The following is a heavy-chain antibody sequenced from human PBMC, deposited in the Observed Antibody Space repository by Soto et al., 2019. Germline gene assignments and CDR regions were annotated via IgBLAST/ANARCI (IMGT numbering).Heavy chain of an antibody. V-gene: IGHV1-18*01. J-gene: IGHJ5*02. D-gene: IGHD3-3*01. CDR2: ISAYNGNT. Sequence: ASVKVSCKASGYTFTSYGISWVRQAPGQGLEWMGWISAYNGNTNYAQKLQGRVTMTTDTSTSTAYMELRSLRSDDTAVYYCARSIFGVFIPPTGVNWFDPWGQGTLVTVSS. CDR3: ARSIFGVFIPPTGVNWFDP. CDR1: GYTFTSYG.